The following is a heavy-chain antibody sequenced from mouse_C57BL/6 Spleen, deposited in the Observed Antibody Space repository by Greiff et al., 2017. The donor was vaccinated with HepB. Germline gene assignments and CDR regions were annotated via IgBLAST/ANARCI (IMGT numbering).Heavy chain of an antibody. D-gene: IGHD2-4*01. Sequence: VQLQQSDAELVKPGASVKLSCTVSGYTFTDHTIHWMKQRPEQGLEWIGYIYPRDGSTKYNEKFKGKATLTADKSSSTAYMQLNSLTSEDSAVYFCARGVYDYDWYFDVWGTGTTVTVSS. J-gene: IGHJ1*03. CDR1: GYTFTDHT. CDR2: IYPRDGST. V-gene: IGHV1-78*01. CDR3: ARGVYDYDWYFDV.